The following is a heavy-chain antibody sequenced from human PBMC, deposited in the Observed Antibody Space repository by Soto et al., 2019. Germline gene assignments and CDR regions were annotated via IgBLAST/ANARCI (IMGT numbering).Heavy chain of an antibody. V-gene: IGHV3-30*18. Sequence: QVPLVESGGGVVQPGRSLRLSCAASGFTFSSYGMHWVRQAPGKGLEWVALISYDGSNKYYADSVKGRFTISRDNSKNTLYLQMNSLTTEDTAVYCCGKDLGHGGRFAFEIWGQGTMVTVSS. J-gene: IGHJ3*02. CDR1: GFTFSSYG. D-gene: IGHD7-27*01. CDR2: ISYDGSNK. CDR3: GKDLGHGGRFAFEI.